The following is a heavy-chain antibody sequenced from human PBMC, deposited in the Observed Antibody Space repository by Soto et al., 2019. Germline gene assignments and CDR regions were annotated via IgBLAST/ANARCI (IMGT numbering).Heavy chain of an antibody. J-gene: IGHJ4*02. CDR3: ARDQRTYGSGWYELDY. CDR2: ISTYIGRT. CDR1: GYDFARHG. V-gene: IGHV1-18*01. D-gene: IGHD6-19*01. Sequence: QVQLVQSGAEVKKPGASVTVSCKPSGYDFARHGITWVRQAPGQGLEWMGWISTYIGRTESSHKCQDSRTMTTDSSTSTAFMELRSLTSDDTAVYYCARDQRTYGSGWYELDYWGQGSLVTVS.